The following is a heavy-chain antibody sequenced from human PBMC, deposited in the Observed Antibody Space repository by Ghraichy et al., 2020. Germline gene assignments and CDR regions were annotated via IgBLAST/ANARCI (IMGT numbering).Heavy chain of an antibody. CDR3: ATDLNHDGG. J-gene: IGHJ4*02. Sequence: GESLNISCAASGFTFSDYWMTWVRQAPGQGLGWVASIKANGNERKYLDSLRGRFTISRDNAKNSLYLQMNSLRVDDTAVYYCATDLNHDGGWGQGTLVTVSS. D-gene: IGHD5-24*01. V-gene: IGHV3-7*03. CDR2: IKANGNER. CDR1: GFTFSDYW.